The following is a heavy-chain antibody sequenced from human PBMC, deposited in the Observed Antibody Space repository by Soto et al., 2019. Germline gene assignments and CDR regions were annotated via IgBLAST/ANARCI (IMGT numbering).Heavy chain of an antibody. V-gene: IGHV3-33*01. D-gene: IGHD6-6*01. Sequence: PGGSLRLSCAASGFTFSSYGMHWVRQAPGKGLEWVAVIWYDGSNKYYADSVKGRFTISRDNSKNTLYLQMNSLRAEDTAVYYCARDSDDSSSFYFDYWGQGTLVTVSS. CDR2: IWYDGSNK. CDR1: GFTFSSYG. CDR3: ARDSDDSSSFYFDY. J-gene: IGHJ4*02.